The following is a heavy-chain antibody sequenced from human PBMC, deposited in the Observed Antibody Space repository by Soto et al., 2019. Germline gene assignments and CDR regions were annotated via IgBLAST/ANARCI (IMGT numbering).Heavy chain of an antibody. CDR2: IYPGDSDT. J-gene: IGHJ6*02. Sequence: GESLKISCKGSGYSFTSYWIGWVRQTPGKGLEWMGIIYPGDSDTRYSPSFQGQVTISADKSISTAYLQWSSLKASDTAMYYCARPRSSSRNYYGMDVWGQGTTVTVSS. CDR1: GYSFTSYW. D-gene: IGHD6-13*01. CDR3: ARPRSSSRNYYGMDV. V-gene: IGHV5-51*01.